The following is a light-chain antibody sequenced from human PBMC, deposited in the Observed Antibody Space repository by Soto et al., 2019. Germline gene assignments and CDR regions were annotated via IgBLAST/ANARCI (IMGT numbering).Light chain of an antibody. CDR1: GSNIGSNT. V-gene: IGLV1-44*01. CDR3: AAWDDSLNGRV. Sequence: QAVVIQPPSASGTPGQRVTISCSGSGSNIGSNTVNWYQQLPGTAPKLLIYYDNLRPSGVPDRISGSKSGTSASLAISGLQSDDEADYYCAAWDDSLNGRVFGTGTKVTVL. J-gene: IGLJ1*01. CDR2: YDN.